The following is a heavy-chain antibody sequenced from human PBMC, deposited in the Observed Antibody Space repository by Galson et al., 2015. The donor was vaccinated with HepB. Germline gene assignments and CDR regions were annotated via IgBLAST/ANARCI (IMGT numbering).Heavy chain of an antibody. CDR1: GYTFTNYA. D-gene: IGHD3-22*01. J-gene: IGHJ6*02. Sequence: SVKVSCKASGYTFTNYAMNWVRQAPGRGLEWLGWINTNTGNPTYAQGFTGRFVFSLDAFVNTAYLQISSLKAEDSAFYYCARVTSIYYYNSSYSYYYYGMDVWGQGTTVTVSS. CDR2: INTNTGNP. CDR3: ARVTSIYYYNSSYSYYYYGMDV. V-gene: IGHV7-4-1*02.